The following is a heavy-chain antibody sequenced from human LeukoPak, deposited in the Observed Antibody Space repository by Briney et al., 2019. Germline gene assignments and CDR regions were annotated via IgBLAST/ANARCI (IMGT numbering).Heavy chain of an antibody. CDR3: ARVPYAFLFNYFDY. D-gene: IGHD2-2*01. CDR2: IIPIFGTA. CDR1: GGTFSSYA. J-gene: IGHJ4*02. Sequence: ASVKVSCKASGGTFSSYAISWVRQAPGQGLEWMGGIIPIFGTANFAQKFQGRVTITADESTSTAYMELRSLRSDDTAVYYCARVPYAFLFNYFDYWGQGTPVTVSS. V-gene: IGHV1-69*13.